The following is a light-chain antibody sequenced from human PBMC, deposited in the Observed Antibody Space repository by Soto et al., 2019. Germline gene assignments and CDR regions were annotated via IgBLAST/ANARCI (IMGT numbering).Light chain of an antibody. V-gene: IGLV1-47*01. Sequence: QPVLTQPPSASGTPGQRVTISCSGSSSNIGSNYVYWYQQLPGTAPKLLIYRNNQRPSGVPDRFSGSKSGTSASLAISGLRSEDEADYYCAAWDDSHYVFGTGTKVTVL. CDR3: AAWDDSHYV. CDR2: RNN. CDR1: SSNIGSNY. J-gene: IGLJ1*01.